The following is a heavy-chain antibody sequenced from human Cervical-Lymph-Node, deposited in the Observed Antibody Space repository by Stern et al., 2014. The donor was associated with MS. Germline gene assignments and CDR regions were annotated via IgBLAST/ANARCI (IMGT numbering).Heavy chain of an antibody. Sequence: VQLVESGAEVKEPGESLKISCKGSGFSFTTYWIGWGRQMPGKGPEWMGIIYPGTSDPRYSPSFQGQVTISADKSISTAYLQWSSLKASDSAMYYCARHGGPNWNHEAHNWFDPWGQGTLVTVSS. CDR2: IYPGTSDP. CDR1: GFSFTTYW. V-gene: IGHV5-51*01. CDR3: ARHGGPNWNHEAHNWFDP. D-gene: IGHD1-14*01. J-gene: IGHJ5*02.